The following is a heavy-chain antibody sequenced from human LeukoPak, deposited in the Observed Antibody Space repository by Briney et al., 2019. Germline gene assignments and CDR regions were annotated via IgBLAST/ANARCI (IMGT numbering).Heavy chain of an antibody. CDR1: GDNVSSRSAA. V-gene: IGHV6-1*01. D-gene: IGHD3-22*01. J-gene: IGHJ4*02. CDR2: TYYRSKWSS. CDR3: ARVNYDSSGSYYGTLDY. Sequence: SQTLSLTCAISGDNVSSRSAAWNWIRQSPSRGLEWLGRTYYRSKWSSGYAESVKSRLTISPDISKNQFSLQLRSVTAADTAVYYCARVNYDSSGSYYGTLDYWGQGTLVTVSS.